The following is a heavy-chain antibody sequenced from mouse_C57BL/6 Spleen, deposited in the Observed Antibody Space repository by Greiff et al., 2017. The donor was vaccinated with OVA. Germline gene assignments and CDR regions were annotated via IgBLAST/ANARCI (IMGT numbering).Heavy chain of an antibody. CDR2: ISDGGSYT. D-gene: IGHD1-1*01. J-gene: IGHJ3*01. CDR1: GFTFSSYA. Sequence: VKVVESGGGLVKPGGSLKLSCAASGFTFSSYAMPWVRQTPEKRLEWVATISDGGSYTYYPDNVKGRFTISRDNAKNNLYLQMSHLKSEDTAMYYCARDRGPYYYGSSPAWFAYWGQGTLVTVSA. V-gene: IGHV5-4*01. CDR3: ARDRGPYYYGSSPAWFAY.